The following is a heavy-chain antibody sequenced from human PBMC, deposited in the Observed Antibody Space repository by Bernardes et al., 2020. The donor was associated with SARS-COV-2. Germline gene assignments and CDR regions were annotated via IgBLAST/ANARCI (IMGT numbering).Heavy chain of an antibody. CDR1: GYSFTSYW. CDR2: IYPYDSDA. CDR3: ARRSSGSYSGYFDL. J-gene: IGHJ2*01. Sequence: GESLKISCKGSGYSFTSYWIGWVRQMPGKGLEWMGIIYPYDSDARYSPSFQGQVTISADKSITTAYLQWSSLKASDTAMYYCARRSSGSYSGYFDLWGRGTLVTVSS. V-gene: IGHV5-51*01. D-gene: IGHD1-26*01.